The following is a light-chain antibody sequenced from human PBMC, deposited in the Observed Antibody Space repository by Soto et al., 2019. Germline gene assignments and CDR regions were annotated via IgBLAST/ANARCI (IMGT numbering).Light chain of an antibody. Sequence: EIVMTQSPATLSVSPGERATLSCRASQSVSSNLAWYQQKPGQAPRLFIYGASTRATGIPARFSGSGSGTEFTLTISNLQSEDFAVYYCQQYNNWPPPTFGGGTKVEIK. CDR3: QQYNNWPPPT. CDR1: QSVSSN. J-gene: IGKJ4*01. CDR2: GAS. V-gene: IGKV3-15*01.